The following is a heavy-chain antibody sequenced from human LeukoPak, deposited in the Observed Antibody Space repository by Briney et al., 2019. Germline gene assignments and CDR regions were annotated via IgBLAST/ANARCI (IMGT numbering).Heavy chain of an antibody. Sequence: GGSLRLSCAASGFTFSSYWMSWVRQAPGKGLEWVANIKQDGSEKYYVDSVKGRFTISRDNAKNSLYLQMNSLRAEDTAVYYCARETGTEGSSVQFDPWGQGTLVTVSS. CDR2: IKQDGSEK. V-gene: IGHV3-7*01. CDR1: GFTFSSYW. D-gene: IGHD1-7*01. CDR3: ARETGTEGSSVQFDP. J-gene: IGHJ5*02.